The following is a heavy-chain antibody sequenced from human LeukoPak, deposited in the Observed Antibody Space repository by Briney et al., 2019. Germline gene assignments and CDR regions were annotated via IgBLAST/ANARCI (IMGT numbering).Heavy chain of an antibody. CDR2: ISAYNGNT. CDR3: ARANYDSSGYYYYFDY. V-gene: IGHV1-18*01. D-gene: IGHD3-22*01. CDR1: GYTFTSYG. Sequence: GASVKVSCKASGYTFTSYGISWVRQAPGQGLEWTGWISAYNGNTNYAQKLQGRVTMTTDTSTSTAYMELRSLRSDDTAVYYCARANYDSSGYYYYFDYWGQGTLVTVSS. J-gene: IGHJ4*02.